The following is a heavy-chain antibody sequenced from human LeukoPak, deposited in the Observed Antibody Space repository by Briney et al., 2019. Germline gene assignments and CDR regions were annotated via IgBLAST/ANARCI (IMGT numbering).Heavy chain of an antibody. V-gene: IGHV4-59*01. J-gene: IGHJ5*02. D-gene: IGHD3-10*01. CDR3: ARVPYYYGSGSYYNLKYWFDP. CDR1: GGSISSYY. CDR2: IYYSGST. Sequence: SETLSLTCTVSGGSISSYYWSWIRQPPGKGLEWIGYIYYSGSTNYNPSLKSRVTISVGTSKNQFSLKLSSVTAADTAVYYCARVPYYYGSGSYYNLKYWFDPWGQGTLVTVSS.